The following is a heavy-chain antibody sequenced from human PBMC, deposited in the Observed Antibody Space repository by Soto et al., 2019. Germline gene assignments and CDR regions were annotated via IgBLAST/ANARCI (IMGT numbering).Heavy chain of an antibody. CDR3: AREGCSTTSCYTLVGDY. D-gene: IGHD2-2*02. Sequence: ASVKVSCKTSGYSFTSHGISWVRQAPGQGLECIGWVSANNGKTNYAQKVQGRVTMTTDTSTSTAYMELRSLRSDDTAVYYCAREGCSTTSCYTLVGDYWGQGTRVTVSS. V-gene: IGHV1-18*04. J-gene: IGHJ4*02. CDR1: GYSFTSHG. CDR2: VSANNGKT.